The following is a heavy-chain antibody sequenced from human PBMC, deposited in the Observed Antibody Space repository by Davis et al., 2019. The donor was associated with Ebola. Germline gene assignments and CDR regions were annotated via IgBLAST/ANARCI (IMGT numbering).Heavy chain of an antibody. D-gene: IGHD3-16*01. V-gene: IGHV3-7*01. Sequence: GESLKISCAASGFTFSRSWMSWVRQAPGKGLEWVANIKHDGSEKYYVDSVKGRFTVSRDNAKNSLYLQMNSLRAEDTAVYYCARALGGEDDWGQGTLVTVSS. CDR2: IKHDGSEK. CDR3: ARALGGEDD. J-gene: IGHJ4*02. CDR1: GFTFSRSW.